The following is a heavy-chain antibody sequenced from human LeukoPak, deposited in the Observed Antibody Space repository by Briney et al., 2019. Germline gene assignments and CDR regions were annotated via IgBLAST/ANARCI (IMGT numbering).Heavy chain of an antibody. D-gene: IGHD6-13*01. CDR2: INHSGST. CDR1: GGSLSGYY. CDR3: ARDQAAGGAFDI. V-gene: IGHV4-34*01. J-gene: IGHJ3*02. Sequence: SETLSLTCGVYGGSLSGYYWSWIRQPPEKGLEWIGEINHSGSTNYNPSLKSRVTISVDKSKNQFSLKLSSVTAADTAVYYCARDQAAGGAFDIWGQGTMVTVSS.